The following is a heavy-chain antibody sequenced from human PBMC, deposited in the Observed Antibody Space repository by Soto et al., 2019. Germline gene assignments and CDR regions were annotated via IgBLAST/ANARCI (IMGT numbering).Heavy chain of an antibody. D-gene: IGHD3-16*01. J-gene: IGHJ4*02. CDR3: ARAHWGMATHFDY. V-gene: IGHV3-30-3*01. Sequence: QVQLVESGGGVVQPGRSLRLSCAASGFTFSSYAMHWVRQAPGKGLEWVAVISYDGSNKYYADSVKGRFTISRDNSKNTLYLQMNSLRAADTAVYYCARAHWGMATHFDYWGQGTLVTVSS. CDR1: GFTFSSYA. CDR2: ISYDGSNK.